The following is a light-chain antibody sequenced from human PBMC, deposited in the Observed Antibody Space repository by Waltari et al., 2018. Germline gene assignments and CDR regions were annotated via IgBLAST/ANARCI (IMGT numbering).Light chain of an antibody. V-gene: IGKV1-5*03. CDR3: QQYNIWPYT. CDR1: PSISNW. J-gene: IGKJ2*01. CDR2: KSF. Sequence: DIQMTQSPSTLSASVGDRVTITCRASPSISNWLAWYQQKPGKAPKGLIYKSFTLQSGVPSRFSGSGSETEFILTISSLQPDDFASYFCQQYNIWPYTFGQGTTLEI.